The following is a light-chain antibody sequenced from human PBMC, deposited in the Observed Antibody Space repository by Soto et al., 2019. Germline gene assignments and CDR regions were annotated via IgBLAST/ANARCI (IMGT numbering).Light chain of an antibody. CDR1: QHITND. CDR3: LHHNGYPPV. J-gene: IGKJ2*01. Sequence: DIQMTQSPSSLSASVGDTVTITCRASQHITNDCAWYQQKAGRAPKCLILLASRLQTGVPSRFSGSGSGTDFPLTLSSLQPEDFATYYCLHHNGYPPVFGQGTKVEIK. CDR2: LAS. V-gene: IGKV1-17*01.